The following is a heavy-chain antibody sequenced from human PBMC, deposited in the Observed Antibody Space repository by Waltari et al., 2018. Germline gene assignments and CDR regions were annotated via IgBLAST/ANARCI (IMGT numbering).Heavy chain of an antibody. J-gene: IGHJ6*02. CDR1: GGSFSGYY. V-gene: IGHV4-34*01. D-gene: IGHD5-12*01. Sequence: QVQLQQWGAGLLKPSETLSLTCAVYGGSFSGYYWSWIRQPPGKGLEWIGEINHSGSTNYNPSLKSRVTISVDTSKNQFSLKLSSVTAADTAVYYCAREVVATITGHYYYYYGMDVWGQGTTVTVSS. CDR2: INHSGST. CDR3: AREVVATITGHYYYYYGMDV.